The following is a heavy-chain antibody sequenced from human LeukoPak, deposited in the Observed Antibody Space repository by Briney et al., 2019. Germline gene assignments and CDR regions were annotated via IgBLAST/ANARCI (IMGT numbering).Heavy chain of an antibody. D-gene: IGHD5-12*01. Sequence: GASVKVSCKASGATFSSYAISWVRQAPGQGLEWMGGIIPIFGTANYAQKFQGRVTITADKSTSTAYMKLSSLRSEDTAVYYCARDEDGYDYFYWGQGTLVTVSS. J-gene: IGHJ4*02. V-gene: IGHV1-69*06. CDR2: IIPIFGTA. CDR1: GATFSSYA. CDR3: ARDEDGYDYFY.